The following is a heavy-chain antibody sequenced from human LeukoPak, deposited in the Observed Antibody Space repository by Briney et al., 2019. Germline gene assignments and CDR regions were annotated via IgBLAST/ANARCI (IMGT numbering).Heavy chain of an antibody. V-gene: IGHV3-64D*06. CDR2: ISSNGVTT. Sequence: GGSLRLSCSASGFTFSSYAMRWVRQAPGKGLEYVSAISSNGVTTYHADSVKGRFTISRDNSKNTLYLQMSSLRAEDTAVYYCVKVHCTSTSCYRAFDIWGQETMVTVSS. CDR3: VKVHCTSTSCYRAFDI. CDR1: GFTFSSYA. J-gene: IGHJ3*02. D-gene: IGHD2-2*01.